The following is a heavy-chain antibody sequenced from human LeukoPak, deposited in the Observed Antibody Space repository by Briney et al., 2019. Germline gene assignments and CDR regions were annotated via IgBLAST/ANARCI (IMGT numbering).Heavy chain of an antibody. CDR2: IKDSGST. D-gene: IGHD2-2*01. Sequence: WETLSLTCTVSGGSIRSYYWPWIRQPPGKGLEWIGYIKDSGSTNYNPALQSRVTISVDTSKNQFSLKLTSVTAADTALYYCARVVVVPDAFYYYYMDVWGKGTTVTVSS. CDR1: GGSIRSYY. CDR3: ARVVVVPDAFYYYYMDV. V-gene: IGHV4-59*01. J-gene: IGHJ6*03.